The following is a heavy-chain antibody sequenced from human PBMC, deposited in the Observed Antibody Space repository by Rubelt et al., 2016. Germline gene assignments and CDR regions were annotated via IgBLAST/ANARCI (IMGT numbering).Heavy chain of an antibody. CDR2: ISSSSSTI. D-gene: IGHD6-6*01. CDR3: AVLIWSQQLVERHDAFDI. Sequence: GGGLVQPGGSLRLSCAASGFTFSSYSMNWVRQAPGKGLEWVSYISSSSSTIYYADSVKGRFTISRDNAKNSLYLQMNSLRAEDTAVYYCAVLIWSQQLVERHDAFDIWGQGTMVTVSS. J-gene: IGHJ3*02. V-gene: IGHV3-48*04. CDR1: GFTFSSYS.